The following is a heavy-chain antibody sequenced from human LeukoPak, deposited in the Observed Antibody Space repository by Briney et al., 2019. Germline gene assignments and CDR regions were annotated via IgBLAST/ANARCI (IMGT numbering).Heavy chain of an antibody. Sequence: NAGGSLRLSCAASGFTFSNYYMSWVRQAPGKWLEWVSFISSSGSTIYYADSVKGRFTISRDNAKNSLYLQMNSLRAEDTAVYYCAGGEIFCSGGSCRDAFDIWGQGTMVTVSS. CDR2: ISSSGSTI. J-gene: IGHJ3*02. D-gene: IGHD2-15*01. CDR3: AGGEIFCSGGSCRDAFDI. V-gene: IGHV3-11*04. CDR1: GFTFSNYY.